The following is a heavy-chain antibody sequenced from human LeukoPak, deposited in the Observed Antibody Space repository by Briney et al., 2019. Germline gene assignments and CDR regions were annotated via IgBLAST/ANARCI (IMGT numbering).Heavy chain of an antibody. CDR3: ARVDGSCSGGSCPSGNWFDP. D-gene: IGHD2-15*01. CDR1: GGSFSGYY. J-gene: IGHJ5*02. Sequence: PSETLSLTCAVYGGSFSGYYWSWIRQPPGKGLEWIGEINHSGSTNYNPSLKSRVTISVDTSKNQFSLKLSSVTAADTAVYYCARVDGSCSGGSCPSGNWFDPWGQGTLVTVS. V-gene: IGHV4-34*01. CDR2: INHSGST.